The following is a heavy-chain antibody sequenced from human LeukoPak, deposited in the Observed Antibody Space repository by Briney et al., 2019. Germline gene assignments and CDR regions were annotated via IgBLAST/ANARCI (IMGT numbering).Heavy chain of an antibody. CDR1: GFTFSSYA. V-gene: IGHV3-30-3*01. CDR2: ISYDGSNK. D-gene: IGHD5-12*01. CDR3: ARDRAVATPLTYYYYYGMDV. Sequence: GGSLRLSCAASGFTFSSYAMHWVRQAPGKGLEWVAVISYDGSNKCYADSVKGRFTISRDNSKNTLYLQMNSLRAEDTAVYYCARDRAVATPLTYYYYYGMDVWGQGTTVTVSS. J-gene: IGHJ6*02.